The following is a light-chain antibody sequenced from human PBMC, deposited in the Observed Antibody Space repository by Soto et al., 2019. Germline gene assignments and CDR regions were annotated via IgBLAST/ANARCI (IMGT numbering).Light chain of an antibody. CDR2: SNV. CDR1: SSNIGSNT. J-gene: IGLJ3*02. V-gene: IGLV1-44*01. Sequence: QSVLTQAPSVSGTPGQRVTISCSGSSSNIGSNTVSWYQQVSGTAPKVLIYSNVQRPSGVPDRFSGSKSGTSASLAIGGLQSEDEADYYCAAWDGSLNGWVFGGGTKLTVL. CDR3: AAWDGSLNGWV.